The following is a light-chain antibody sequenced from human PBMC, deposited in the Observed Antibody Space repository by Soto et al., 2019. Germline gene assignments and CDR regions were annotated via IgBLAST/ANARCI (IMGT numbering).Light chain of an antibody. V-gene: IGKV1-12*01. J-gene: IGKJ3*01. CDR2: DAS. Sequence: DIQMTQSPSSVSASVGDRFTITCLASQGITTWLAWYQQKPGKAPRLLIYDASSLQRGVPSRFSGSGSGTDFSLAISSLQPEDFATYYCHQPNSFPFTFGPGTKVDIK. CDR3: HQPNSFPFT. CDR1: QGITTW.